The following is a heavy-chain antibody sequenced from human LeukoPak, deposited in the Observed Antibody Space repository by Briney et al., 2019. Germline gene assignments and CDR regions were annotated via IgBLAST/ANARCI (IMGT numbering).Heavy chain of an antibody. D-gene: IGHD6-13*01. CDR2: IDTNTGNP. J-gene: IGHJ5*02. CDR1: GYTFTSYA. V-gene: IGHV7-4-1*02. CDR3: ARGLGSSSWYGDNWFDP. Sequence: EASVKVSCKASGYTFTSYAMNWVRQAPGQGLEWMGWIDTNTGNPTYAQGFTGRFVFSLDTSVSTAYLQISSLKAEDTAVYYCARGLGSSSWYGDNWFDPWGQGTLATVSS.